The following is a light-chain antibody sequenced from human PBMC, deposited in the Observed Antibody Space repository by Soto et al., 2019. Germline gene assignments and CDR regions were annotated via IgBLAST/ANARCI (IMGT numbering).Light chain of an antibody. CDR2: GAS. J-gene: IGKJ1*01. Sequence: EIVMTQSPATLSASPGEXATLSCRASQSVSSNLAWYQQKPGQAPRLLIYGASTRATGIPARFSGSGSGTEFTLTISSLQSEDFAVYYCQKYNNRGTFGQGTKADIK. CDR3: QKYNNRGT. V-gene: IGKV3-15*01. CDR1: QSVSSN.